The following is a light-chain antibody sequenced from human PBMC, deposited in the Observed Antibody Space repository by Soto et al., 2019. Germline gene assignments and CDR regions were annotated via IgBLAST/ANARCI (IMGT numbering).Light chain of an antibody. V-gene: IGKV1-9*01. Sequence: IQLTQSPSSLSASVVDRVTVTCLASHGIAGYLAWYQQKSGKAPKLLIYAASTLQSGVPSSFSGSGSGTDFTLTISSLQPEDFATYFCQQGDSFPFTFGGGTNVDIK. J-gene: IGKJ4*01. CDR1: HGIAGY. CDR2: AAS. CDR3: QQGDSFPFT.